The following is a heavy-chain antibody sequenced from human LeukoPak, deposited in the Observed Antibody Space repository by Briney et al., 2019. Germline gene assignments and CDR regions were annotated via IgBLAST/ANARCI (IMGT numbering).Heavy chain of an antibody. CDR3: ARGGGYSGYEAHDY. V-gene: IGHV4-59*01. J-gene: IGHJ4*02. D-gene: IGHD5-12*01. CDR1: GVSLSSFY. Sequence: SWETLSLTCTVCGVSLSSFYWSWLRQPPGRGVEWIGYIYYSGRTNYIPSLKSRVTISVGTSKNELSLKMSSVTAAATAVYFCARGGGYSGYEAHDYWGQGTLVTVSS. CDR2: IYYSGRT.